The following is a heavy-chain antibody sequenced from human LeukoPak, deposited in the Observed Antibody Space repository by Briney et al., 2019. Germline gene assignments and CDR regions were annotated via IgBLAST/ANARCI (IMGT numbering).Heavy chain of an antibody. Sequence: ASVKVSCKTSGYTFTGLGLYIHWVRQAPGQGLEWMGWINPRSGGTNYAQKFQGRVTMTRDTSISTAYMELSRLTSDDTAVYYCATDPTTAGTTRFDYWGQGTLVTVSP. CDR2: INPRSGGT. CDR1: GYTFTGLGLY. D-gene: IGHD1-1*01. CDR3: ATDPTTAGTTRFDY. J-gene: IGHJ4*02. V-gene: IGHV1-2*02.